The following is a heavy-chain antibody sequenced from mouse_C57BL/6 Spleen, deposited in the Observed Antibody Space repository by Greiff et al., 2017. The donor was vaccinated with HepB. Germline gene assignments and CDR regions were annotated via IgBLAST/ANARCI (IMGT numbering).Heavy chain of an antibody. CDR1: GFTFSDYY. CDR2: ISNGGGST. Sequence: DVKLVESGGGLVQPGGSLKLSCAASGFTFSDYYMYWVRQTPEKRLEWVAYISNGGGSTYYPDTVKGRFTISRDNAKNTLYLQMSRLKSEDTAMYYCARRIYYDYDRGMDYWGQGTSVTVSS. V-gene: IGHV5-12*01. D-gene: IGHD2-4*01. CDR3: ARRIYYDYDRGMDY. J-gene: IGHJ4*01.